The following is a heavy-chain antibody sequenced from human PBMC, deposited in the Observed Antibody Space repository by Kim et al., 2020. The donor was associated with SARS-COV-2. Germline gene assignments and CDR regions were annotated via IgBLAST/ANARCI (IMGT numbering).Heavy chain of an antibody. V-gene: IGHV4-34*01. CDR1: GGSFSGYY. Sequence: SETLSLTCAVYGGSFSGYYWSWIRQPPGKGLEWIGEINHSGSTNYNPSLKSRVTISVDTSKNQFSLKLSSVTAADTAVYYCASRGYDFWSGYYVGFDYWGQGTLVTVSS. CDR2: INHSGST. D-gene: IGHD3-3*01. J-gene: IGHJ4*02. CDR3: ASRGYDFWSGYYVGFDY.